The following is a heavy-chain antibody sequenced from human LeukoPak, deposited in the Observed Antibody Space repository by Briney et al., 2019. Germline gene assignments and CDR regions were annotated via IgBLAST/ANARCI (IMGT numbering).Heavy chain of an antibody. V-gene: IGHV4-59*12. CDR2: IYYSGST. CDR1: GGSISSYY. J-gene: IGHJ6*02. Sequence: SETLSLTCTVSGGSISSYYWSWIRQPPGKGLEWIGYIYYSGSTNYNPSLKSRVTLSVDTSKNQFSLNLNSVSAADTAEYYCASGTDYYGMGVWGHRSTVTVSS. CDR3: ASGTDYYGMGV.